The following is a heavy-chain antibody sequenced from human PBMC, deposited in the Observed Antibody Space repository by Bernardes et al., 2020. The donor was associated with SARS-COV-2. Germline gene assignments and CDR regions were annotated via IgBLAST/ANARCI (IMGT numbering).Heavy chain of an antibody. J-gene: IGHJ6*02. V-gene: IGHV7-4-1*02. D-gene: IGHD2-2*01. Sequence: ASVKVSCKASGYTFTSYAMNWVRQAPGQGLEWMGWINTNTGNPTYAQGFTGRFVFSLDTSVSTAYLQISSLKAEDTAVYYCARDEAPNQLLWGGGPYYYGMDVWGQGTTVTVSS. CDR2: INTNTGNP. CDR3: ARDEAPNQLLWGGGPYYYGMDV. CDR1: GYTFTSYA.